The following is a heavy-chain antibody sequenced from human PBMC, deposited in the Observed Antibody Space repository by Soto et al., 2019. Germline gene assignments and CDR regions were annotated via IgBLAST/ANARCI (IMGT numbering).Heavy chain of an antibody. CDR1: GYTFTASG. D-gene: IGHD4-17*01. V-gene: IGHV1-18*01. CDR3: ARWDDYGASDQYHFHH. Sequence: GASVKVSCKASGYTFTASGISWVRQAPGQGLEWMGWTSIYNGHTEYSPKFLGRVVMTTDTSADTAYLELRSLRPDDAALYYCARWDDYGASDQYHFHHWGQGTLVTVSS. CDR2: TSIYNGHT. J-gene: IGHJ4*02.